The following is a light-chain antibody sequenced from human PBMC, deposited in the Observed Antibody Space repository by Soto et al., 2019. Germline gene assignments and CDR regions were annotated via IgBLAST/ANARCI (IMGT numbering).Light chain of an antibody. J-gene: IGKJ4*01. CDR3: MQATQFPLT. CDR2: KVS. Sequence: DIVMTQSPLSLPVTPGEPASMPCRSSQSLVYSDGNTYLNWFQQRPGQSPRRLIQKVSTRFSGVPDRFSGSGAGTDFTLKISRVEAEDVGVYYCMQATQFPLTFGGGTKVDIK. V-gene: IGKV2-30*01. CDR1: QSLVYSDGNTY.